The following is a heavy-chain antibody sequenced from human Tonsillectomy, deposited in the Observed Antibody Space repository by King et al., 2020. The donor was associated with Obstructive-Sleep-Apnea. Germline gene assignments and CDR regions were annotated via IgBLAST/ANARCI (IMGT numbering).Heavy chain of an antibody. J-gene: IGHJ4*02. D-gene: IGHD3-10*01. CDR1: GFTFRNAW. Sequence: VQLVESGGGLVKPGGSLRLSCAASGFTFRNAWMTCVRQAPGKGLECVGRIKSKTDGGTTDYAAPVKGRFTISSDDSKKTLYLQMNRLKTEDTAVYYCTTLLWFGELLYKEAWGQGTLVTVSS. CDR2: IKSKTDGGTT. V-gene: IGHV3-15*01. CDR3: TTLLWFGELLYKEA.